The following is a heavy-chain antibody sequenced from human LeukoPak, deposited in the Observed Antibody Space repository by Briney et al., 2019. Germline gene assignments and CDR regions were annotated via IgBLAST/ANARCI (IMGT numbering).Heavy chain of an antibody. CDR1: GFTFSSYA. Sequence: PGGSLRLSCAASGFTFSSYAMSWVRQAPGKGLEWVSAISGSGGSTYYADSVKGRFTISRDNSKNTLYLQMNSLRAEDTAVYYCAKDRDYYDSSGYYYVTAEYFQHWGQGTLVTASS. D-gene: IGHD3-22*01. CDR3: AKDRDYYDSSGYYYVTAEYFQH. CDR2: ISGSGGST. V-gene: IGHV3-23*01. J-gene: IGHJ1*01.